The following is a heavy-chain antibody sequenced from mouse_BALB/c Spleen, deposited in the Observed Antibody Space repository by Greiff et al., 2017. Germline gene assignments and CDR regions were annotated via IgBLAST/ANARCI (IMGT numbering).Heavy chain of an antibody. CDR1: GYTFSSYW. Sequence: QVQLQQSGAELMKPGASVKISCKATGYTFSSYWIEWVKQRPGHGLEWIGEILPGSGSTNYNEKFKGKATFTADTSSNTAYMQLSSLTSEDSAVYYCARTPYDGYYAMDYWGQGTSVTVSS. CDR3: ARTPYDGYYAMDY. D-gene: IGHD2-3*01. V-gene: IGHV1-9*01. CDR2: ILPGSGST. J-gene: IGHJ4*01.